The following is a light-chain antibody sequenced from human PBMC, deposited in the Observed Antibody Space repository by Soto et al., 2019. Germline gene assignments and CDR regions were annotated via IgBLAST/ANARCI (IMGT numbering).Light chain of an antibody. CDR3: QQSYSTPFT. CDR2: AAS. V-gene: IGKV1-39*01. J-gene: IGKJ4*01. Sequence: DIQMTQSPSSLSASVGDRVTITCRASQSISSYLNWYQQKPGKAPKLLIYAASSLQSGVPSRFNGKGSGTEFTLTISSLQPEDFATYYCQQSYSTPFTFGGGTKVEIK. CDR1: QSISSY.